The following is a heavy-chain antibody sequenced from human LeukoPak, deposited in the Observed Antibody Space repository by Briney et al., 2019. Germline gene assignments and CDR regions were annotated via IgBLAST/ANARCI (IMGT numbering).Heavy chain of an antibody. V-gene: IGHV1-2*02. CDR2: INPNSGGT. J-gene: IGHJ4*02. D-gene: IGHD5-12*01. Sequence: GASVKVSCKASGYTFTGYYIHWVRQAPGQGLERMGWINPNSGGTNYAQKFQGRVTMTRDTSISTAYMELSRLRSDDTAVSYCASVRDGLRLSTPFDYWGQGTLVTVSS. CDR1: GYTFTGYY. CDR3: ASVRDGLRLSTPFDY.